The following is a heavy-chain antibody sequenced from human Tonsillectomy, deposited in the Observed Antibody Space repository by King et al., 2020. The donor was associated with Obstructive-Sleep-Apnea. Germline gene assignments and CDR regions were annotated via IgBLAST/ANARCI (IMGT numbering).Heavy chain of an antibody. J-gene: IGHJ4*02. CDR1: GFTFSNYA. CDR3: ATHDRSGSYLFPFDY. D-gene: IGHD3-10*01. Sequence: VQLVESGGGVVQPGRSLRLSCAASGFTFSNYAMHWVRQAPGKGLEWVAVISYDGSNKYYADSVKGRFTISRDISKNTLYLQMNSLRAEDTAVYYCATHDRSGSYLFPFDYWGQGTLVTVSS. V-gene: IGHV3-30*04. CDR2: ISYDGSNK.